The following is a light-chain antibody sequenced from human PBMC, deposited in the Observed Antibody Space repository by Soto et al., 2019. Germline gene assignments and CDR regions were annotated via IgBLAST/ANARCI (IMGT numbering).Light chain of an antibody. CDR1: QSIGSW. V-gene: IGKV1-5*03. Sequence: DIQMTQSPSTLSASVGDRVTITCRASQSIGSWLAWYQQKPGKAPKLLIYRASSLESGVPSRFSDSGSGTEFTLTVSSLQPDDFATYYCQQYNTYSRTFGQGTKVEIK. J-gene: IGKJ1*01. CDR3: QQYNTYSRT. CDR2: RAS.